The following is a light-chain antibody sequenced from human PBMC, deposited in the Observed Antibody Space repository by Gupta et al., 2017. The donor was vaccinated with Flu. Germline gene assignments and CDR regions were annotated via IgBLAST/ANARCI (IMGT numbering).Light chain of an antibody. CDR2: EDT. CDR3: CSYASPNTYV. J-gene: IGLJ1*01. V-gene: IGLV2-23*01. Sequence: QSALAQPASVSGSPGQSIPISFTGTSRDVGSYNLVSWYQQHQGKAPEFMVYEDTKRPSGVSDRFSGYKCGKAASPTTSVHQAEEEADYYYCSYASPNTYVFGTGTKVTVL. CDR1: SRDVGSYNL.